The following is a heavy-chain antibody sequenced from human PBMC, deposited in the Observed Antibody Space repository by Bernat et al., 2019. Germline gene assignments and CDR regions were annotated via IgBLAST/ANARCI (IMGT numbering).Heavy chain of an antibody. Sequence: QVQLVQSGAEVKKPGSSVKVSCKASGGTFSSYTISWVRQAPGQGLEWMGRIIPILGIANYAQKFQGRVTITADKSTGTAYMELSSLRSEDTAVYYCARATYYYGSGGGWFDPWGQGTLVTVSS. CDR2: IIPILGIA. V-gene: IGHV1-69*02. CDR3: ARATYYYGSGGGWFDP. D-gene: IGHD3-10*01. CDR1: GGTFSSYT. J-gene: IGHJ5*02.